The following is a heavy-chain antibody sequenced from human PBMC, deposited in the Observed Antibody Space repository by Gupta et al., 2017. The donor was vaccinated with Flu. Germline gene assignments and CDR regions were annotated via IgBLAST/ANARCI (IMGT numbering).Heavy chain of an antibody. J-gene: IGHJ3*02. Sequence: VQLVESGGGLVQPGRSLRLSCPASGFTFDDYALHWVRQAPGKGLEWVSGLSWNSGRIGYADSVKGRFTISRDNAKNSLYLQMNSLRAEDTALYYCVKDMVTMDAFDRWGQGTMVTVSS. CDR2: LSWNSGRI. V-gene: IGHV3-9*01. CDR1: GFTFDDYA. D-gene: IGHD5-12*01. CDR3: VKDMVTMDAFDR.